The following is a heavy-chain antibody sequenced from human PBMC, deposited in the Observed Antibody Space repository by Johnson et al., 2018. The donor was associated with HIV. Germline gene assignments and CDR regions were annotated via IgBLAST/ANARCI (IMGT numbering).Heavy chain of an antibody. CDR1: GFTVSSNY. J-gene: IGHJ3*01. CDR3: ARDHGAFWVGYSENDSVVC. CDR2: ISYDGSNK. Sequence: QVQLVESGGGLIQPGGSLRLSCAASGFTVSSNYMSWVRQAPGKGLEWVAVISYDGSNKYYADSVKGRFTISRDKSKNTLYLQMNSLRAEDTAGYYCARDHGAFWVGYSENDSVVCWGQGTMVTVSS. D-gene: IGHD3-3*01. V-gene: IGHV3-30-3*01.